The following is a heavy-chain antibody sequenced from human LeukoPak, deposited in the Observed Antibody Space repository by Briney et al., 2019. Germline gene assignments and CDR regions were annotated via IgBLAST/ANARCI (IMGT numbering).Heavy chain of an antibody. CDR2: IRYDGSIK. Sequence: GGSLRLSCAASGFTFSSYAMHWVRQAPGKGLQWVTFIRYDGSIKYYADSVKGRFTISRDNSKNTLYLQMNSLRPEDTAVYYCAKGYFGESLEYWGRGAQVTVSS. V-gene: IGHV3-30*02. CDR1: GFTFSSYA. J-gene: IGHJ4*02. CDR3: AKGYFGESLEY. D-gene: IGHD3-10*01.